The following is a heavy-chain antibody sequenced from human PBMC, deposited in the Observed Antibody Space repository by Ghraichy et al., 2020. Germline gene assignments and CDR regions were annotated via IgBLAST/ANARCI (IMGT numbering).Heavy chain of an antibody. J-gene: IGHJ4*02. CDR2: IYPGDSET. D-gene: IGHD3-10*01. Sequence: GESLNISCKGSGYRFTHYWIGWVRQKPGKGLEWMGIIYPGDSETRYSPSFKGQVTISADKSISTAYLQWSSLKASDTAMYYCATSYYHGSGSYSVWGQGTLVTVSS. CDR3: ATSYYHGSGSYSV. V-gene: IGHV5-51*01. CDR1: GYRFTHYW.